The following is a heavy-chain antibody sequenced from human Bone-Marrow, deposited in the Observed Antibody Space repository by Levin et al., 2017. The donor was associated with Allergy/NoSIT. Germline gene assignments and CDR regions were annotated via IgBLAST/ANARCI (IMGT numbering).Heavy chain of an antibody. CDR1: GYTFTSHS. CDR2: INTHTGNP. CDR3: ARETLVAAAVNSHYYYGLDV. J-gene: IGHJ6*02. V-gene: IGHV7-4-1*02. D-gene: IGHD6-13*01. Sequence: GESLKISCKASGYTFTSHSMNWVRQAPGQGLEWIGWINTHTGNPTYAQGVTGRFVFSLDTSVSTAYLQINDLKPEDTAVYFCARETLVAAAVNSHYYYGLDVWGQGTTVTVSS.